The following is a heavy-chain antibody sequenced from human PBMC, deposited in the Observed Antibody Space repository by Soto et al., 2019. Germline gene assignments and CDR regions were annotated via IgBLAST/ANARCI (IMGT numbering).Heavy chain of an antibody. D-gene: IGHD5-12*01. CDR2: IDPSDSYT. J-gene: IGHJ5*02. V-gene: IGHV5-10-1*01. Sequence: PGESLKISCKGSGYSFTSYWISWVRQMPGKGLEWMGRIDPSDSYTNYSPSFQGHVTISADKSISTAYLQWSSLKASDTAMYCCARADSGYDFWFDPWGQGTLVTVSS. CDR1: GYSFTSYW. CDR3: ARADSGYDFWFDP.